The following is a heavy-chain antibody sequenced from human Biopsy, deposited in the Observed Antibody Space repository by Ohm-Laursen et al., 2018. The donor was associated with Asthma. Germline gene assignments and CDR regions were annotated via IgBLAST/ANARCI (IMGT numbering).Heavy chain of an antibody. CDR1: GDSFSNYA. J-gene: IGHJ6*02. V-gene: IGHV1-69*13. CDR2: LIPVLGTP. D-gene: IGHD5-12*01. CDR3: ARGYSGSDRIVYYYSGLEV. Sequence: EASVKVSCKASGDSFSNYAISWVRQAPGQGLEWMGGLIPVLGTPDHAQMFEGRVTITAGESTSTAYMELSSLSSEDTAVYYCARGYSGSDRIVYYYSGLEVWGQGTTVTVSS.